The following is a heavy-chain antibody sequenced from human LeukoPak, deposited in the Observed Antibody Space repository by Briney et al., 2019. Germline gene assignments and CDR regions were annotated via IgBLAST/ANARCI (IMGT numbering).Heavy chain of an antibody. Sequence: ASVKVSCKTSGYTFTSYDINWVRQATGQGLEWTGWMNPNNGNTGYAQKFQGRVTMTRITSIRTAYMELSSLRSEDTAVYYCVTETERRVFDYWGQGTLVTVSS. CDR3: VTETERRVFDY. CDR1: GYTFTSYD. J-gene: IGHJ4*02. D-gene: IGHD1-14*01. V-gene: IGHV1-8*01. CDR2: MNPNNGNT.